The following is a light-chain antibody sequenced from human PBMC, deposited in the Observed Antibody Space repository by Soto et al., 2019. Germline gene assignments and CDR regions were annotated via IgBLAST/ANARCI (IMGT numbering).Light chain of an antibody. Sequence: DIEMTQSPSSLSASVGDRVTITCRASQSIANFLSWYQQKPGKAPKLLIYAISTLESGVPSRFSGSTSGADLTHFTLTISSLQPEDFATYSCQQGYSVLWTFGQGTKV. J-gene: IGKJ1*01. CDR1: QSIANF. V-gene: IGKV1-39*01. CDR2: AIS. CDR3: QQGYSVLWT.